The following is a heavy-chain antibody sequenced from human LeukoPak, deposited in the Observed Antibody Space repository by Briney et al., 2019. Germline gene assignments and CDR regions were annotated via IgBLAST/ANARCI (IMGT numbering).Heavy chain of an antibody. CDR2: TYYRSKWSN. Sequence: SQTRSLTCAISEDSVSSNTAVWNWIRQSPSRGLEWLGRTYYRSKWSNNYAVSVKSRIIINPDTSENQFSLQLNSMTPEDTAVYYCARGDQAFDYWGQGTLVTVSS. J-gene: IGHJ4*02. CDR3: ARGDQAFDY. D-gene: IGHD2-2*01. V-gene: IGHV6-1*01. CDR1: EDSVSSNTAV.